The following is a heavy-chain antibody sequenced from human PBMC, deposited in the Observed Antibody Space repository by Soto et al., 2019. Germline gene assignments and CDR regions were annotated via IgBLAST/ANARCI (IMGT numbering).Heavy chain of an antibody. V-gene: IGHV4-30-4*08. D-gene: IGHD3-10*02. CDR2: VYHTGHA. Sequence: QVQLQESGPGLVKPSETLTLTCTVSGGSISTGGYHWTWIRLSPGTGLEWIGYVYHTGHADYNPSLKGRLRIPVDTSMNQFYRNLSALTSADSALYYCTRERGLGASIVRGARWFDPWGQGIMVTVSS. CDR1: GGSISTGGYH. J-gene: IGHJ5*02. CDR3: TRERGLGASIVRGARWFDP.